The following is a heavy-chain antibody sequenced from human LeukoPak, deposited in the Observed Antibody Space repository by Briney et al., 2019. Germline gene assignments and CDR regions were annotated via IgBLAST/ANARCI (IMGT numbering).Heavy chain of an antibody. D-gene: IGHD7-27*01. CDR1: GFTFSSYD. J-gene: IGHJ2*01. Sequence: QTGGSLILSCAASGFTFSSYDMHWVRQATGKGLEWVSGIGTAGDTYYAGSVKGRFSISRENAKNSLYLQMNSLRAGDTAVYYCARWVTGAPGWYFDLWGRGTLVTVSS. CDR2: IGTAGDT. V-gene: IGHV3-13*04. CDR3: ARWVTGAPGWYFDL.